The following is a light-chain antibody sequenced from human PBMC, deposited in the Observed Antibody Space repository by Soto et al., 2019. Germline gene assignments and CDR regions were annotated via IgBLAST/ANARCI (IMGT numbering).Light chain of an antibody. J-gene: IGKJ1*01. CDR2: KAS. V-gene: IGKV1-5*03. CDR1: QSISSW. CDR3: QQYNSYSWT. Sequence: DIQMTQSPSTLSASVGDRVTITCRASQSISSWLAWYQQKPGKATKLLIYKASSLESGVPSRFSGSGSGTEFTLTISSLQPDDFATYYCQQYNSYSWTFGQGTRWIS.